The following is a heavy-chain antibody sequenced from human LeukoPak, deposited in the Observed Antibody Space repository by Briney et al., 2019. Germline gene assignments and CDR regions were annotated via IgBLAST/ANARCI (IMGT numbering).Heavy chain of an antibody. CDR2: IYNGGIT. D-gene: IGHD2-2*01. CDR1: GFTVSSNY. V-gene: IGHV3-53*01. Sequence: PGGSLRLSCAASGFTVSSNYMSWVRQAPGKGLEWVSVIYNGGITYYADSVKGRFTISRDNSKNTLYLQMNSLRAEDMAVYYCASVSQGRSSGMDVWGQGTTVTVSS. CDR3: ASVSQGRSSGMDV. J-gene: IGHJ6*02.